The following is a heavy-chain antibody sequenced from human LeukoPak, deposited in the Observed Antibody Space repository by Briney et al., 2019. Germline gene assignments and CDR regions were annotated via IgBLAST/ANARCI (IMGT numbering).Heavy chain of an antibody. J-gene: IGHJ4*02. V-gene: IGHV3-66*01. CDR3: ARGVYGDPLDY. Sequence: PGGSLRLSCAASGFTVSSNYMSWVRQAPGKGLEWVSVIYSGGSTYYADSVKGRFTISRDNSKNTLYPQMNSLRAEDTAVYYCARGVYGDPLDYWGQGTLVTVSS. CDR1: GFTVSSNY. D-gene: IGHD4-17*01. CDR2: IYSGGST.